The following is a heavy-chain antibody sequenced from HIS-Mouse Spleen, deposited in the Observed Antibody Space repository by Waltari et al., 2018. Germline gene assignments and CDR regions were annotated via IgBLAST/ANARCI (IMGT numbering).Heavy chain of an antibody. CDR3: ARSRLGIDAFDI. D-gene: IGHD7-27*01. CDR2: IKQDGSEK. CDR1: GFTFSSYW. Sequence: EVQLVESGGGLVQPGGSLRLSCAASGFTFSSYWMSWVRQARGKGREWVANIKQDGSEKYYVDSVKGRFTISRDNAKNSLYLQMNSLRAEDTAVYYCARSRLGIDAFDIWGQGTMVTVSS. J-gene: IGHJ3*02. V-gene: IGHV3-7*01.